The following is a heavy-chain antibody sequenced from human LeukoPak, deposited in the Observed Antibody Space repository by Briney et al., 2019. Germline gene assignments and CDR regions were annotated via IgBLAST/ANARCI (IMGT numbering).Heavy chain of an antibody. Sequence: SETLPLTCAVYGGSFTGYSWNWIRQPPGKGLEWIGEIYHSGSTNYNPSLKSRVTISLATSKKQFSLKLTSVTAAATAVYYCSMSRGYHFGQWGQGTLVTVSS. V-gene: IGHV4-34*01. J-gene: IGHJ1*01. D-gene: IGHD5-18*01. CDR1: GGSFTGYS. CDR3: SMSRGYHFGQ. CDR2: IYHSGST.